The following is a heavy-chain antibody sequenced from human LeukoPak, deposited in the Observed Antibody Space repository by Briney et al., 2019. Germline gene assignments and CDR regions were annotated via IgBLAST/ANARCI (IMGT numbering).Heavy chain of an antibody. CDR2: IKSKTDGGTT. CDR3: AIDPRYFDWLEGSGMDV. D-gene: IGHD3-9*01. Sequence: GGSLRLSCAASGFTFSNAWMSWVRQAPGKGLEWVGRIKSKTDGGTTDYAAPVKGRFTISRDNAKNSLYLQMNSLRAEDTAVYYCAIDPRYFDWLEGSGMDVWGQGTTVTVSS. CDR1: GFTFSNAW. J-gene: IGHJ6*02. V-gene: IGHV3-15*01.